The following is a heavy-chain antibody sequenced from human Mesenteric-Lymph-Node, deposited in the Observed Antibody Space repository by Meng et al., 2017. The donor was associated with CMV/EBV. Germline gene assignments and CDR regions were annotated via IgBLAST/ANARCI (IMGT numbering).Heavy chain of an antibody. CDR2: INPNIGGT. J-gene: IGHJ4*02. D-gene: IGHD1-20*01. Sequence: ASVKVSCKASGYTFTGYYLHWVRQAPGQGPEWMGWINPNIGGTNYAHRFQGRVTVTWDTSTSTAYMDLSSLQSDDTAMYYCARRKAVITAGFADWGQGTLVTVSS. CDR1: GYTFTGYY. V-gene: IGHV1-2*02. CDR3: ARRKAVITAGFAD.